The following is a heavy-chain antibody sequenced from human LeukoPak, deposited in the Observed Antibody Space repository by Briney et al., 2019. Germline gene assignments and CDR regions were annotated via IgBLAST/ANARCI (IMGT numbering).Heavy chain of an antibody. CDR2: IGSDNKP. D-gene: IGHD2-8*01. CDR1: GFTFSAYA. CDR3: AKEGTWGTKDH. J-gene: IGHJ4*02. V-gene: IGHV3-23*05. Sequence: GGSLRLSCEASGFTFSAYAMTWVRQAPGKGLEWVSSIGSDNKPHYSESVKGRFTISRNNSKNTLYLQMNSLRAEDTAVYYCAKEGTWGTKDHWGQGTLVTVSS.